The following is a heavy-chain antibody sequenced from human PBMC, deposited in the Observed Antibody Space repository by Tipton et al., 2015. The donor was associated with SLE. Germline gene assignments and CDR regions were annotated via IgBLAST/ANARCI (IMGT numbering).Heavy chain of an antibody. V-gene: IGHV4-61*09. Sequence: TLSLTCTVSGGSISSGSYYWSWIRQPAGKGLEWIGYIYTRGSTNYNPSLKSRVTISVDTSKNQFSLKLSSVTAADTAVYYCARDGGSSWYPFDYWGQGTLVTVSS. D-gene: IGHD6-13*01. J-gene: IGHJ4*02. CDR1: GGSISSGSYY. CDR2: IYTRGST. CDR3: ARDGGSSWYPFDY.